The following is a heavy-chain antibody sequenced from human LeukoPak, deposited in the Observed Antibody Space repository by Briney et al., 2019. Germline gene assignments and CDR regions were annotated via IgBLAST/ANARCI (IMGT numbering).Heavy chain of an antibody. CDR2: INWSGGST. J-gene: IGHJ4*02. Sequence: GGSLRLSCAASGFTFDDYGMSWVRQAPGRGLEWVSGINWSGGSTGYADSVKGRFTISRDNAKNSLYLQMNSLSAEDTALYYCARLSGHHFDYWGQGTLVTVSS. CDR3: ARLSGHHFDY. V-gene: IGHV3-20*04. CDR1: GFTFDDYG. D-gene: IGHD2-15*01.